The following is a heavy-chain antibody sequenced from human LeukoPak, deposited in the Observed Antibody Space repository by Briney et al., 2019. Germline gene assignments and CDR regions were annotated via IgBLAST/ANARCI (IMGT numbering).Heavy chain of an antibody. CDR3: ARDRSIAAAGQVFDY. J-gene: IGHJ4*02. CDR2: IYYSGST. D-gene: IGHD6-13*01. CDR1: GGSISSYY. Sequence: SETLSLTCTVSGGSISSYYWSWIRQPPGKGLEWIGYIYYSGSTNYNPSLKSRVTISVDTSKNQFSLKLSSVTAADTAVYYCARDRSIAAAGQVFDYWGQGTLVTVSS. V-gene: IGHV4-59*01.